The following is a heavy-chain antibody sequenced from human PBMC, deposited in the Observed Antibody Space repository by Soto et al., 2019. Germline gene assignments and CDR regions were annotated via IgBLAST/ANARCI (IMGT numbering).Heavy chain of an antibody. D-gene: IGHD6-13*01. Sequence: GGSLRLSCAASGFTFRSFTMNGVRQAPGKGLEWVSTISSNSAYIYYTDALRGRFTISRDNAKNSLHLQMNSLRAEDTAVYYCTRDASRDSSARGWFDPWGPGTLVTVSS. J-gene: IGHJ5*02. CDR1: GFTFRSFT. CDR2: ISSNSAYI. CDR3: TRDASRDSSARGWFDP. V-gene: IGHV3-21*01.